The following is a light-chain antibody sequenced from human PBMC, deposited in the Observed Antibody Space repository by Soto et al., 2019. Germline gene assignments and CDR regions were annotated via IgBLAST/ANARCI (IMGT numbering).Light chain of an antibody. CDR3: QKYNSAPQT. CDR1: QGISNY. J-gene: IGKJ1*01. V-gene: IGKV1-27*01. Sequence: DIQMTQSPSSLSASVGDRVTITCRASQGISNYLAWYQQKPGKVPKLLIYAASTLQSGVPSRFSGSGSGTDVTLPTSSLQPEDVATNYCQKYNSAPQTFGQGTKVEIK. CDR2: AAS.